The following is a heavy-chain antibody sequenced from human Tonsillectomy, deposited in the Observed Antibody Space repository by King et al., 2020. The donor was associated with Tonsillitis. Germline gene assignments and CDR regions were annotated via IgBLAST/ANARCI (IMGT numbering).Heavy chain of an antibody. CDR3: ARVPRFWSGYLY. V-gene: IGHV4-30-4*01. J-gene: IGHJ4*02. D-gene: IGHD3-3*01. CDR1: GGSISSGDYY. CDR2: MYYSGGT. Sequence: VQLQESGPGLVKPSQTLSLTCTVSGGSISSGDYYWSWIRQPPGKGLEWIGYMYYSGGTYYNPSLKSRVTISVDTSKNQFSLKLSSVTAADTAVYYCARVPRFWSGYLYWGQGTLVTVSS.